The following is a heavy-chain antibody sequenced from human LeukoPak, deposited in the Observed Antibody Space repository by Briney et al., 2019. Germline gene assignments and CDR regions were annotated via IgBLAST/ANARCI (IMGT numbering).Heavy chain of an antibody. CDR2: ISAYNGNT. V-gene: IGHV1-18*04. CDR3: ARLRYFDWLQFDP. J-gene: IGHJ5*02. D-gene: IGHD3-9*01. CDR1: GYTFTSYG. Sequence: ASVTVSCTASGYTFTSYGISWVRQAPGQGLEWMGWISAYNGNTNYAQKLHGRVTMTTDTSTSTAYMELRSLRSDDTAVYYCARLRYFDWLQFDPWGQGTLVTVSS.